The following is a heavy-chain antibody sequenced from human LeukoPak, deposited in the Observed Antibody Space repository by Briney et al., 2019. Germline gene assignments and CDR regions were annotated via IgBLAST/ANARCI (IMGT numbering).Heavy chain of an antibody. D-gene: IGHD5-18*01. V-gene: IGHV1-69*05. Sequence: SVKVSCKASGGTFSSYAISWVRQAPGQGLEWMGRIIPIFGTANYAQKFQGRVTITTDESTSTAYMELSSLRSEDTAVYCCAREGYSYGFDWGQGTLVTVSS. CDR2: IIPIFGTA. CDR1: GGTFSSYA. CDR3: AREGYSYGFD. J-gene: IGHJ4*02.